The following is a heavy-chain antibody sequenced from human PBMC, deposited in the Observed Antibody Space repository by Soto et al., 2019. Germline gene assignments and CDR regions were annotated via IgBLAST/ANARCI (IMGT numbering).Heavy chain of an antibody. CDR1: GYTFTYYG. J-gene: IGHJ6*02. CDR3: ARDRMFTEASPDCMGV. CDR2: ISAYNGNT. Sequence: QFQLVQSGAEVKKPGASVKVSCKASGYTFTYYGISWVRQAPGQGLEWMGWISAYNGNTNYAHKLQGRVTMTTDTSTSTAYMELRSLRSDDTAVYYCARDRMFTEASPDCMGVWGQGTTVTVSS. V-gene: IGHV1-18*01. D-gene: IGHD2-15*01.